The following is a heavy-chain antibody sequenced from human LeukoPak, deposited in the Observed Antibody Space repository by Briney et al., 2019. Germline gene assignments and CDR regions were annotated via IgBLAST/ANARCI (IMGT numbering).Heavy chain of an antibody. CDR3: ARDGGYDFWSGYRDY. CDR2: ISYDGSNK. D-gene: IGHD3-3*01. J-gene: IGHJ4*02. V-gene: IGHV3-30-3*01. CDR1: GFTFSSYA. Sequence: GGSLRLSCAASGFTFSSYAMHWVRQAPGKGLEWVAVISYDGSNKYYADSVKGRFTISRDNSKNTLYLQMNSLRAEDTAVYYGARDGGYDFWSGYRDYWGQGTLVTVSS.